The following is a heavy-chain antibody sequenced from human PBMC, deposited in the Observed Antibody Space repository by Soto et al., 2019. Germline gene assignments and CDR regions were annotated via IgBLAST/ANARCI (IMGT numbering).Heavy chain of an antibody. CDR1: GFTFNDFE. V-gene: IGHV3-48*03. D-gene: IGHD3-10*01. J-gene: IGHJ4*02. CDR3: ARGFGRFNY. CDR2: IDGSGTTK. Sequence: EVQFLESGGGLVQPGGSLRLSCGVSGFTFNDFEMNWVRQAPGKGLEWLAYIDGSGTTKKYAGSVRGRFTISRDNPNNSLFLQMSSLSAADTAIYYCARGFGRFNYWGQGTLVSVSS.